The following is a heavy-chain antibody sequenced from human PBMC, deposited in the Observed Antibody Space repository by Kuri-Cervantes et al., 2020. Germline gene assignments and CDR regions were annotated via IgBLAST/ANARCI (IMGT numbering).Heavy chain of an antibody. CDR2: ISYDGSNK. Sequence: GESLKISCAASGFTFSSYAMHWVRQAPGKGLEWVAVISYDGSNKYYADSVKGRFTIPRDNSKNTLYLQMNSLRAEDTAVYYCARTWNDRDDAFDIWGQGTMVTVSS. CDR1: GFTFSSYA. CDR3: ARTWNDRDDAFDI. D-gene: IGHD1-1*01. V-gene: IGHV3-30*01. J-gene: IGHJ3*02.